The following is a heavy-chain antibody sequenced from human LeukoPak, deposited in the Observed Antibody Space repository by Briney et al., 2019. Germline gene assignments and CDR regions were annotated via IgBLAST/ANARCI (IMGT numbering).Heavy chain of an antibody. CDR2: IYHSGST. V-gene: IGHV4-59*01. Sequence: AETLSLTCTVSGGSISNYYWGWIRQPPGKGLEWIGYIYHSGSTNYNPSVKSRVTISVDTSKNQFSLKLSSVTAADTAVYYCARDLCVGGTSYGIDYWGQGTPVSLSS. CDR1: GGSISNYY. CDR3: ARDLCVGGTSYGIDY. D-gene: IGHD2-21*01. J-gene: IGHJ4*02.